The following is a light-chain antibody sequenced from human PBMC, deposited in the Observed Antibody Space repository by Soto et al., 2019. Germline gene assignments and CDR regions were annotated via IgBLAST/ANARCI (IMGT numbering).Light chain of an antibody. V-gene: IGKV3-20*01. CDR2: GAS. CDR1: QSVSSSF. CDR3: QQYGASPWT. J-gene: IGKJ1*01. Sequence: EIVLTQSPGTLSLSPGERATLSCRASQSVSSSFLAWYQQKPGQAPRLLIYGASNRATGIPDRFSGSGSGTDFTLIISGVEAEDFAIYYCQQYGASPWTFGQGTRVDLK.